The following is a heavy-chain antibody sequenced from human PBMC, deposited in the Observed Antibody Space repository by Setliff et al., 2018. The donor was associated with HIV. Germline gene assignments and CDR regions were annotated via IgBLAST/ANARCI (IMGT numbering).Heavy chain of an antibody. CDR1: GFTFTSSA. J-gene: IGHJ4*02. CDR2: IVVGSGNT. V-gene: IGHV1-58*01. CDR3: AVGYYYDSSGYWPNY. Sequence: ASVKVSCKASGFTFTSSAVQWVRQARGQRLEWIRWIVVGSGNTNYAQKFQERVTITRDMSTSTAYMELSSLRSEDTAAYYCAVGYYYDSSGYWPNYWGQGTLVTVSS. D-gene: IGHD3-22*01.